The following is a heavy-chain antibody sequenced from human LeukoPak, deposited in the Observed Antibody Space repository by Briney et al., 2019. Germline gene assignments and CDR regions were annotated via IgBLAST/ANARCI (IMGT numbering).Heavy chain of an antibody. CDR3: ARVGYCSSTTCYDWFDP. CDR2: IIPIFGTA. D-gene: IGHD2-2*01. CDR1: GGTFSSYA. J-gene: IGHJ5*02. Sequence: SVKVSCKASGGTFSSYAISWVRQAPGQGLEWMGGIIPIFGTANYAQKFQGRVTITADESTSTAYMELSSLRSDDTAVYYCARVGYCSSTTCYDWFDPWGQGTLVTVSS. V-gene: IGHV1-69*13.